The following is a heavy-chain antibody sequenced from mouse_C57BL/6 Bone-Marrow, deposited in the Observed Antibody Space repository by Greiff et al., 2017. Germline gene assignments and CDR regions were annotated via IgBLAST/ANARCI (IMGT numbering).Heavy chain of an antibody. V-gene: IGHV1-82*01. J-gene: IGHJ2*01. D-gene: IGHD2-2*01. CDR3: ARGGGLRHYFDY. Sequence: VQLQQSGPELVKPGASVKISCKASGYAFSSSWMHWVKQRPGKGLEWIGLIYPGDGDTNYNGKFKGKATLTADKSSSTAYMQLSSLTSEDSAVYVCARGGGLRHYFDYWGQGTTLTVSS. CDR1: GYAFSSSW. CDR2: IYPGDGDT.